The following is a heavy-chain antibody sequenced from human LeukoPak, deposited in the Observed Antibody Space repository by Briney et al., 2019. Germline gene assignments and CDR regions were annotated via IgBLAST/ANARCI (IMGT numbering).Heavy chain of an antibody. Sequence: ASVKVSCKASGGTFSSYAISWARQAPGQGLEWMGGIIPIFGTANYAQKFQGRVTITADESTSTAYMELSSLRSEDTAVYYCATRYCSSTSCSRTKYYGMDVWGKGTTVTVSS. D-gene: IGHD2-2*01. CDR1: GGTFSSYA. J-gene: IGHJ6*04. CDR3: ATRYCSSTSCSRTKYYGMDV. CDR2: IIPIFGTA. V-gene: IGHV1-69*13.